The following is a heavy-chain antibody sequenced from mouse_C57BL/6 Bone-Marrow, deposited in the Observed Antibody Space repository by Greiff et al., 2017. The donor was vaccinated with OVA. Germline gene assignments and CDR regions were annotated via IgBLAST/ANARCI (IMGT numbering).Heavy chain of an antibody. CDR1: GYTFTSYG. V-gene: IGHV1-81*01. J-gene: IGHJ3*01. CDR2: IYPRSGNT. CDR3: ASRGLRRGAY. Sequence: QVQLQESGAELARPGASVKLSCKASGYTFTSYGISWVKQRTGQGLEWIGEIYPRSGNTYYNEKFQGKATLTADKSSSTAYMELRSLTSEDSAVYFCASRGLRRGAYWGQGTLVTVSA. D-gene: IGHD2-2*01.